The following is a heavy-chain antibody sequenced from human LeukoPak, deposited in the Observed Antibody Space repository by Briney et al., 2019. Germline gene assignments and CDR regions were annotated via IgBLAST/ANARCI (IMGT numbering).Heavy chain of an antibody. D-gene: IGHD4-17*01. Sequence: SGPTLVKPTQTLTLTCTFSGFSLSTSGVGVGWIRQPPGKALEWLALIYWDDDKRYSPSLKSRLTITKDTSKNQVVLTMTNMDPVDTATYYCAHRRDYGELLWYNWFDPWGQGTLVTVSS. CDR2: IYWDDDK. CDR1: GFSLSTSGVG. J-gene: IGHJ5*02. V-gene: IGHV2-5*02. CDR3: AHRRDYGELLWYNWFDP.